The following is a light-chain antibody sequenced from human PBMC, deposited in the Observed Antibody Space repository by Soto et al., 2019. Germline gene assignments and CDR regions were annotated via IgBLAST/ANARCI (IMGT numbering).Light chain of an antibody. CDR2: RDN. CDR3: AAWDDSLSGVV. Sequence: QSVLTQSPSASGTPGQRVTISCSGSSSNIGSKYVYWYQQLPGTAPKLLIYRDNQRRSGVPDRFSGSKSGTSASLAISGLRSEDEADYYCAAWDDSLSGVVFGEGTKLPVL. CDR1: SSNIGSKY. V-gene: IGLV1-47*01. J-gene: IGLJ2*01.